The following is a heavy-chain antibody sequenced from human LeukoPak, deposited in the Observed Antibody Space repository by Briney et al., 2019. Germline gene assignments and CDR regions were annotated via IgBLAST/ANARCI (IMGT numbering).Heavy chain of an antibody. CDR3: AREVAPLPPYYYYYGMDV. J-gene: IGHJ6*02. D-gene: IGHD5-12*01. CDR2: ISAYNGNT. Sequence: GASVKVSCRASGYTFTSYGISWVQQAPGQGLEWMGWISAYNGNTNYAQKLQGGVTMTTDTSTSTAYMELRSLRSDDTAVYYCAREVAPLPPYYYYYGMDVWGQGTTVTVSS. CDR1: GYTFTSYG. V-gene: IGHV1-18*01.